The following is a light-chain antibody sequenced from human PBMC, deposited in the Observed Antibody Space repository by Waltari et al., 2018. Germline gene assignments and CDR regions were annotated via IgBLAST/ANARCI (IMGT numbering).Light chain of an antibody. V-gene: IGLV1-51*02. Sequence: QSGLTQPPSLSAAPGQKVTISCSGTSSNIGNNYVAWYQQIPGTVPKLLIYENFKWPSGVPGRFAGSRSCTSGTLVMHRLLTGDEADYYCGTWDSSLSGAVFGGGTHLTVL. CDR3: GTWDSSLSGAV. CDR2: ENF. CDR1: SSNIGNNY. J-gene: IGLJ7*01.